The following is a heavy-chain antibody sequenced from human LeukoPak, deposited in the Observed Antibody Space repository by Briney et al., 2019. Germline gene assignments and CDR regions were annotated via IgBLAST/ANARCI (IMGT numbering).Heavy chain of an antibody. J-gene: IGHJ5*02. Sequence: SETLSLTCTVSGGSISSYYWSWIRQPPGKGLEWIGYIFYSGSTNYNSSLKSRVTISVDTSKDQFSLKLSSVTAADTAVYYCARASIVVVVAATFDPWGQGTLVTVSS. V-gene: IGHV4-59*01. CDR3: ARASIVVVVAATFDP. CDR2: IFYSGST. CDR1: GGSISSYY. D-gene: IGHD2-15*01.